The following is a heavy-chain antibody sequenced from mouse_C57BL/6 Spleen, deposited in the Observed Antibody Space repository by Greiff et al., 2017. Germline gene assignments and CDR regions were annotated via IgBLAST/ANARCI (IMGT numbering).Heavy chain of an antibody. CDR3: VGDGWGAMDY. J-gene: IGHJ4*01. D-gene: IGHD1-2*01. Sequence: EVQVVESGGGLVQPKGSLKLSCAASGFTFNTYAMHWVRQAPGKGLEWVARIRSKSSNYATYYADSVKDRFTISRDDSQSMLYLQMNNLKTEDTAIYCCVGDGWGAMDYWGQGTSVTVSS. CDR1: GFTFNTYA. V-gene: IGHV10-3*01. CDR2: IRSKSSNYAT.